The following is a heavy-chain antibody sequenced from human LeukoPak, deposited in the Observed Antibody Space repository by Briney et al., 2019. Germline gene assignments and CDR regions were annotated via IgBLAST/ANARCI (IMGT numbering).Heavy chain of an antibody. CDR3: TTLPTNVEMATPDY. CDR1: GFTFSGSA. D-gene: IGHD5-24*01. CDR2: IRSKANSYAT. J-gene: IGHJ4*02. Sequence: GGSLKLSCAASGFTFSGSAMHWVRQASGKGLEWVGRIRSKANSYATAYAASVKGRFTISRDDSKNTAYLQMNSLKTEDTAVYYCTTLPTNVEMATPDYWGQGTLVTVSS. V-gene: IGHV3-73*01.